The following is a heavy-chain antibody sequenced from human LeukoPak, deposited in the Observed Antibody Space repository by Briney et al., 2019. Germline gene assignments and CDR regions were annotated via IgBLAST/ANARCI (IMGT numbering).Heavy chain of an antibody. CDR2: IKQDGSEK. V-gene: IGHV3-7*01. Sequence: GGSLRLSCAASGFTFSIYWMSWVRQAPGKGLEWVANIKQDGSEKYYVDSVKGRFTISRDNAKNSLYLQMNSLRAEDTAVYYCARDEFGGASFEPRGQGTLVTVSS. CDR3: ARDEFGGASFEP. J-gene: IGHJ5*02. D-gene: IGHD3-16*01. CDR1: GFTFSIYW.